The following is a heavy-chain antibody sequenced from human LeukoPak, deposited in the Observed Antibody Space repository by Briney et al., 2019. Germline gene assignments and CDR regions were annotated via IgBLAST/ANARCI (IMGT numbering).Heavy chain of an antibody. J-gene: IGHJ4*02. CDR3: ARGILRGGYYFDY. CDR2: ISYDGSNK. V-gene: IGHV3-30-3*01. D-gene: IGHD4-17*01. Sequence: QPGRSLRLSCAASGFAFSSYAMHWVRQAPGKGLEWVAVISYDGSNKYYADSVKGRFTISRDNSKNTLYLQMNSLRAEDTAVYYCARGILRGGYYFDYWGQGTLVTVSS. CDR1: GFAFSSYA.